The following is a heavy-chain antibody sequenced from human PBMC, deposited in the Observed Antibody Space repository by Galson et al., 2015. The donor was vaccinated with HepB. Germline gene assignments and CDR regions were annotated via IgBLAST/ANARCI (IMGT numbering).Heavy chain of an antibody. V-gene: IGHV4-34*01. CDR2: INHSGRT. D-gene: IGHD6-19*01. CDR1: GGSFSGYY. J-gene: IGHJ6*02. CDR3: ARDRRLLYYYYNGMDV. Sequence: ETLSLTCAVYGGSFSGYYWSWIRQPPGKGPEWIGEINHSGRTNYNPSLKSRVTISVDTSKNQLSLNLSSLTAADTAVYYCARDRRLLYYYYNGMDVWGQGTTVTVSS.